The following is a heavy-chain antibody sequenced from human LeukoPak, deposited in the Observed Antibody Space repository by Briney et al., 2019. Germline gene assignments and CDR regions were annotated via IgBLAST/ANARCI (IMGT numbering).Heavy chain of an antibody. D-gene: IGHD3-22*01. CDR1: GFTFSSHA. Sequence: GGSLRLSCAASGFTFSSHAMSWVRQAPGKGLEWVSGMSGSGGTTNYADSVKGRFTISRDNSKNTLYLQMNSLRAEDTAVYYCAQSYYYDSRGAYYFDCWGQGALVTVPS. CDR3: AQSYYYDSRGAYYFDC. CDR2: MSGSGGTT. J-gene: IGHJ4*02. V-gene: IGHV3-23*01.